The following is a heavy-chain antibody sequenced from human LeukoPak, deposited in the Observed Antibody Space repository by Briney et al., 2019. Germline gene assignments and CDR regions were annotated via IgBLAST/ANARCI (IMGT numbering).Heavy chain of an antibody. CDR1: GFPFNTYW. CDR2: IKEDGSEE. D-gene: IGHD1-26*01. Sequence: GGSLRLSCAASGFPFNTYWMTWVRQAPGKGLEWVANIKEDGSEEHYVDSVKGRFTISRDNAKNSLYLQMNSLRAADTAMYYCTPEVWELQGASDIWGQGTMVTVSS. J-gene: IGHJ3*02. V-gene: IGHV3-7*01. CDR3: TPEVWELQGASDI.